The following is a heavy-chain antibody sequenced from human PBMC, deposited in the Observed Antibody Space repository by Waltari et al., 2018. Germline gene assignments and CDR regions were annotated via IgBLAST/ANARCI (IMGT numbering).Heavy chain of an antibody. CDR2: IYYSGST. CDR3: ARGSYGVDWFDP. D-gene: IGHD3-10*01. J-gene: IGHJ5*02. CDR1: GGSISSSSYY. Sequence: QLQLQESGPGLVKPSETLSLTCPVSGGSISSSSYYWGWTRPPPGKGLEWIGSIYYSGSTYYNPSLKSRVTISVDTSKNQFSLKLSSVTAADTAVYYCARGSYGVDWFDPWGQGTLVTVSS. V-gene: IGHV4-39*01.